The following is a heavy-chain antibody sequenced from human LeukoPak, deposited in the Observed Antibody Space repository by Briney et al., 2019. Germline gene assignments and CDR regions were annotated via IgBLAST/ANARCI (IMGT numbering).Heavy chain of an antibody. V-gene: IGHV4-59*01. CDR2: IYYSGST. J-gene: IGHJ5*02. CDR1: GGSISSYY. D-gene: IGHD2-21*01. CDR3: AXXXXXXXXXXYSEYNWFDP. Sequence: PSETLSHTCTVSGGSISSYYWSWIRQPPGKGLEWIGYIYYSGSTNYNPSLKSRVTISVDTSKNQFSLKLSSVTAADTAVYYCAXXXXXXXXXXYSEYNWFDPWGQGTLVTVSS.